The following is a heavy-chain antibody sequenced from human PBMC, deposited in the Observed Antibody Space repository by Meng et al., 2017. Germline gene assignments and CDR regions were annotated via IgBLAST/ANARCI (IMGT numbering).Heavy chain of an antibody. CDR3: ARGWVGELDYYDGMDV. CDR2: ISAYNGNT. CDR1: GYTFSGYY. V-gene: IGHV1-18*04. D-gene: IGHD3-10*01. J-gene: IGHJ6*02. Sequence: ASVKVSCKASGYTFSGYYMHWVRQAPGQGREGMGWISAYNGNTNYAQKPQGRVTMTTDTSTSTAHKELRSLRCDDTAVYYCARGWVGELDYYDGMDVWGQGTMVTVSS.